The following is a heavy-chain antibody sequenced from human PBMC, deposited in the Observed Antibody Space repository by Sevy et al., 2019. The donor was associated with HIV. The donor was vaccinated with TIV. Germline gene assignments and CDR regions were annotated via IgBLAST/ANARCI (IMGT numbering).Heavy chain of an antibody. CDR2: IYTSGST. J-gene: IGHJ6*03. CDR3: ARDSENSYYYYYYMDV. CDR1: GGSISSYY. D-gene: IGHD6-6*01. Sequence: SETLSLTCTVSGGSISSYYWSWIRQPAGKGLEWIGRIYTSGSTNYNPSLKSRVTMSVDTSKNQFSLKLSSVTAADTAVYYCARDSENSYYYYYYMDVWGKGTTVTVSS. V-gene: IGHV4-4*07.